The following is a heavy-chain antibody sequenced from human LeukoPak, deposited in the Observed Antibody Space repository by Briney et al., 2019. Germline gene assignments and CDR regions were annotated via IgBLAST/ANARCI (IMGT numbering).Heavy chain of an antibody. Sequence: GGSLRLSCAASVFTAIRNYMNWGRQAPGKGLERVSVIYSGGSTYYADSAKGRFTLSRDNSKTTLYLQMNSLRAEDTAVYYCTRALPHNTLKAAGFDYWGQGTLVTVSS. D-gene: IGHD2-8*01. CDR1: VFTAIRNY. V-gene: IGHV3-66*01. CDR3: TRALPHNTLKAAGFDY. J-gene: IGHJ4*02. CDR2: IYSGGST.